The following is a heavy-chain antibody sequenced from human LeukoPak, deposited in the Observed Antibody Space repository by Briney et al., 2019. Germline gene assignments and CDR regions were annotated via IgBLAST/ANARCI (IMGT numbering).Heavy chain of an antibody. J-gene: IGHJ4*01. CDR1: GFTFSSYW. D-gene: IGHD6-13*01. Sequence: PGXXLXLSCAVSGFTFSSYWMNWVRQAPGKGLEWVASIRQDGGEKSYVDSVKGRFTISRDNTKSSLYLQINSLRAEDTAVYYCARDGTAAGLYFDLWGQGTLVTVSS. CDR3: ARDGTAAGLYFDL. V-gene: IGHV3-7*01. CDR2: IRQDGGEK.